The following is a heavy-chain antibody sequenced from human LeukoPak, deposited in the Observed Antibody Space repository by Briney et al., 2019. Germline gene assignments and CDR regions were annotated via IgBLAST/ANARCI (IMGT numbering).Heavy chain of an antibody. J-gene: IGHJ4*02. CDR2: ISSSSSTI. Sequence: GGSLRLSCAASGFTFSSYSMNWVRQAPGKGLEWVSYISSSSSTIYYADSVKGRFTISRDNSKNTLYLQMNSLRAEDTAVYYCAKQVADLYFFDYWGQGTLVTVSS. CDR1: GFTFSSYS. D-gene: IGHD6-19*01. V-gene: IGHV3-48*01. CDR3: AKQVADLYFFDY.